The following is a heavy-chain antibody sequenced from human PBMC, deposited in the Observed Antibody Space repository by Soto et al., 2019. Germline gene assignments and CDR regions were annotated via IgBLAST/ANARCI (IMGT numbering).Heavy chain of an antibody. CDR2: INHGGSET. D-gene: IGHD2-21*02. CDR1: GFDFPGFW. Sequence: VQVVESGGTLVQPGGSLRLSCEVSGFDFPGFWMNWVRQAPGKGVEGVANINHGGSETNFLDSVKGRFTISRDNAKSTLYLQMNSLRVEDTAVYYCTRGGRDLDFWGQATVVIVSS. J-gene: IGHJ4*02. CDR3: TRGGRDLDF. V-gene: IGHV3-7*04.